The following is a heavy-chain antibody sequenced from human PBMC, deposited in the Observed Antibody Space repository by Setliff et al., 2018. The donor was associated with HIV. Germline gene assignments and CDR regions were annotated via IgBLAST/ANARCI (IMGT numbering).Heavy chain of an antibody. CDR3: ARVRFNFDNVRCFDL. J-gene: IGHJ2*01. D-gene: IGHD1-20*01. CDR1: RGSFSHYY. CDR2: INQERTT. Sequence: NPSETLSLTCAVYRGSFSHYYWTWIRQSPGKGLEWIAEINQERTTLYNPSLKSRVTMSLDTSRNEVSLRLSSVTAADTATYFCARVRFNFDNVRCFDLWGPGTLVTVSS. V-gene: IGHV4-34*01.